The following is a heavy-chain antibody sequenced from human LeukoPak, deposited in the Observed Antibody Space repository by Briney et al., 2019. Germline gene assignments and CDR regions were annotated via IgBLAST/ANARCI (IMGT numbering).Heavy chain of an antibody. CDR3: AGVKKDGGAGEARYYFDY. V-gene: IGHV1-69*13. CDR1: GGTFSSYA. CDR2: IIPIFGTA. J-gene: IGHJ4*02. D-gene: IGHD3-16*01. Sequence: SVKVSCKASGGTFSSYAISWVRQAPGQGLEWMGGIIPIFGTANYAQKFQGRVTITADESTSTAYMELSSLRSEDTAVYYCAGVKKDGGAGEARYYFDYWGQGTLVTVSS.